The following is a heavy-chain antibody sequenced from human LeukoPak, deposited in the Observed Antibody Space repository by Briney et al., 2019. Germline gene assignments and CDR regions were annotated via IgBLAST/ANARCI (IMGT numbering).Heavy chain of an antibody. Sequence: GGSLRLSCAASGFHFNFHSMSWVRQAPGKGLEWVSAISGSGGNTFYAVSVKGRFTISRDNPKNTLYLQMNSLRAEDTAVYYCATEKGDSPDYWGQGTLVTVSS. CDR2: ISGSGGNT. CDR1: GFHFNFHS. D-gene: IGHD3-16*01. J-gene: IGHJ4*02. V-gene: IGHV3-23*01. CDR3: ATEKGDSPDY.